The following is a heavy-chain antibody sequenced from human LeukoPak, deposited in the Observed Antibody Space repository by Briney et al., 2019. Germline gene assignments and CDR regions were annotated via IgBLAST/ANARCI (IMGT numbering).Heavy chain of an antibody. CDR3: ARYESGSYRPLYYFDY. J-gene: IGHJ4*02. Sequence: GGSLRLSCAASGFTFSSYGMHWVRQAPGKGLEWVAVIWYDGSNKYYADSVKGRFTISRDNSKNTLYLQMNSLRAEDTAVYYCARYESGSYRPLYYFDYWGQGTLVTVSS. D-gene: IGHD1-26*01. CDR2: IWYDGSNK. CDR1: GFTFSSYG. V-gene: IGHV3-33*01.